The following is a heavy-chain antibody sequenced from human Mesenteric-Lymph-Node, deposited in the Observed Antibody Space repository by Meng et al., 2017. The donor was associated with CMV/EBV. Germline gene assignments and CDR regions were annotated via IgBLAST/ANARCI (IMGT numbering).Heavy chain of an antibody. D-gene: IGHD3-3*01. J-gene: IGHJ6*02. CDR2: ISISSYYI. Sequence: GESLKISCAASGFTFGDYSMNWVRQAPGKGLEWVSSISISSYYIYYADSVKGRFTVSRDNAKNSLYLQMNSLRAEDTAVYYCARIFPDSYDGMDVWGQGTTVTVSS. CDR3: ARIFPDSYDGMDV. CDR1: GFTFGDYS. V-gene: IGHV3-21*01.